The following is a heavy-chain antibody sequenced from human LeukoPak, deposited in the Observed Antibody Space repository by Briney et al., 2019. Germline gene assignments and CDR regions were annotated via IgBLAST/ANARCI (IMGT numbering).Heavy chain of an antibody. J-gene: IGHJ5*02. Sequence: PSETLSLTCTVSGYSISSGYYWGWIRQPPGKGLEWIGSIYHSGSTYYNPSLKSRVTISVDTSKNQFSLKLSSVTAADTAVYYCARGRYSYGDNWFDPWGQGTLVTVSS. CDR2: IYHSGST. CDR3: ARGRYSYGDNWFDP. D-gene: IGHD5-18*01. V-gene: IGHV4-38-2*02. CDR1: GYSISSGYY.